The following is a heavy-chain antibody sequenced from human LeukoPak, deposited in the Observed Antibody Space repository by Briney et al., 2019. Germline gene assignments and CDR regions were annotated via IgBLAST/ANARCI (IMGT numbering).Heavy chain of an antibody. CDR2: IYPGDSDT. CDR1: GFTFTSYW. Sequence: PGGTLRLSCAASGFTFTSYWIGWVRQMPGKGLEWMGIIYPGDSDTRYSPSFQGQVTISADKSISTAYLQWSSLKASDTAMYYCARPKGDYYDSSGYLLLGAFDIWGQGTMVTVSS. D-gene: IGHD3-22*01. V-gene: IGHV5-51*01. J-gene: IGHJ3*02. CDR3: ARPKGDYYDSSGYLLLGAFDI.